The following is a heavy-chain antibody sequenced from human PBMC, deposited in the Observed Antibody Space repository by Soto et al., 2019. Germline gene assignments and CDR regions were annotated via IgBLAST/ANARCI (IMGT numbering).Heavy chain of an antibody. Sequence: QVQLVESGGGVVQPGRSLRLSCAASGFTFSSYAMHWVRQAPGKGLEWVAVISYDGSNKYYADSVKGRFTISRDNSKNTLYLQMNSLRAEDTAVYYCARASATENFDYWGQGTLVTVSS. CDR1: GFTFSSYA. D-gene: IGHD6-25*01. V-gene: IGHV3-30-3*01. J-gene: IGHJ4*02. CDR2: ISYDGSNK. CDR3: ARASATENFDY.